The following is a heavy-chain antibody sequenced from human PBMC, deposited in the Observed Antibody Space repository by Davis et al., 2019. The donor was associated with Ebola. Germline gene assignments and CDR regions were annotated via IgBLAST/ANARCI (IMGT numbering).Heavy chain of an antibody. CDR2: VIPILGTA. V-gene: IGHV1-69*08. Sequence: SVQVSCMASVGTFSNYTLHWVRQAPGQGLEWMGRVIPILGTADYAQRFQGRVTITADTSTHTAYMELSRLRSDDTAMYYCTRGKWFDPWGQGTLVAVSS. CDR3: TRGKWFDP. J-gene: IGHJ5*02. CDR1: VGTFSNYT.